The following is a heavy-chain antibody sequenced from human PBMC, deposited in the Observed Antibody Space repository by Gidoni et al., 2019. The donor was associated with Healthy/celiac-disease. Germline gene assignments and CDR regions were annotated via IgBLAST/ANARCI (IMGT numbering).Heavy chain of an antibody. CDR2: VIPTFGTA. CDR1: GCTFTSYA. CDR3: ARELSRDGYNWGAFDI. V-gene: IGHV1-69*01. J-gene: IGHJ3*02. D-gene: IGHD5-12*01. Sequence: QVQLVQSGAGVKKPGSSVKVYRTASGCTFTSYAISWVRQAPGQGREWMWGVIPTFGTANYAQKFQGRVTITAVESTSTAYMELSSLRSEDTAVYYCARELSRDGYNWGAFDIWGQGTMVTVSS.